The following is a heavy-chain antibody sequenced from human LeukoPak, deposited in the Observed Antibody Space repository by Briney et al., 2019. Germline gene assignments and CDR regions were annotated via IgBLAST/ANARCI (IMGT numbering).Heavy chain of an antibody. CDR3: ARGSGWSFDT. J-gene: IGHJ4*02. D-gene: IGHD6-19*01. V-gene: IGHV3-30*04. CDR1: GFTFSNYA. CDR2: IGYDGKYK. Sequence: PGGSLRLSCAASGFTFSNYAMHWVRQAPGKGLEWVAVIGYDGKYKHYADSVKGRFSISRDRSKTTVDLEMSSLRTDDTAVYYCARGSGWSFDTWGQGTLVTVSS.